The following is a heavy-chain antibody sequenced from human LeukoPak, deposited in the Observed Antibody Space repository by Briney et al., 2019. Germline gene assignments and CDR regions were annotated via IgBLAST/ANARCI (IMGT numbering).Heavy chain of an antibody. CDR1: GGTFSSYA. CDR3: ARDQRTCSGGSCYSKGFDY. D-gene: IGHD2-15*01. V-gene: IGHV1-69*05. Sequence: SVKVSCKASGGTFSSYAISWVRQAPGQGLEWMGGIIPIFGAANYAQKFQGRVTISTDESTSTAYMELSSLRSEDTAVYYCARDQRTCSGGSCYSKGFDYWGQGTLVTVSS. CDR2: IIPIFGAA. J-gene: IGHJ4*02.